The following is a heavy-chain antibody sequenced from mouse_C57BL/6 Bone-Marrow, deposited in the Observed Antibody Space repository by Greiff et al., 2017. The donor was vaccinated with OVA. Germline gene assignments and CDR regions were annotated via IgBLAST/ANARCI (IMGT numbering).Heavy chain of an antibody. J-gene: IGHJ2*01. Sequence: QVQLKQPGAELVKPGASVKLSCKASGYTFTSYWMHWVKQRPGRGLEWIGRIDPSSGGTKYNEKFKSKATLTVDKPSSTDYMQLSSLTSEDAADYDCARGRLRFDYWGQGTTLTVSS. D-gene: IGHD2-4*01. CDR2: IDPSSGGT. CDR3: ARGRLRFDY. CDR1: GYTFTSYW. V-gene: IGHV1-72*01.